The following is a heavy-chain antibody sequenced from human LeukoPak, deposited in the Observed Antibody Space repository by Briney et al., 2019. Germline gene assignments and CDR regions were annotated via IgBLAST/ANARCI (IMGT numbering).Heavy chain of an antibody. CDR2: INPNSGGT. D-gene: IGHD5-12*01. Sequence: ASVKVSCKASGYTFTGYYIHWVRQPPGQGLEWMGWINPNSGGTNYAQKFQGRVTMTRDTSITYMELSRLRSDDTAVYYCARAYSGYEAFDYWGQGTLVTVSS. V-gene: IGHV1-2*02. J-gene: IGHJ4*02. CDR3: ARAYSGYEAFDY. CDR1: GYTFTGYY.